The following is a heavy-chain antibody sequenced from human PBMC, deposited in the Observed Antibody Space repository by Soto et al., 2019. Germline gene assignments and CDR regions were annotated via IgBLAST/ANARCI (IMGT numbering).Heavy chain of an antibody. D-gene: IGHD3-10*01. V-gene: IGHV3-72*01. CDR3: VKGHGALDN. CDR2: IRNKANSYTT. Sequence: GGSLRLSCAASGFTFSDSYMDWVRQAPGKGLEWFGRIRNKANSYTTEYAASVKGRFSISRDDSKNSLYLQMNSLKTEDTAVYYCVKGHGALDNWGQGTLVTVSS. CDR1: GFTFSDSY. J-gene: IGHJ4*02.